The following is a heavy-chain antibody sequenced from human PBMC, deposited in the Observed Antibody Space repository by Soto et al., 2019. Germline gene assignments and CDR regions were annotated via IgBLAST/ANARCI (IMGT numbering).Heavy chain of an antibody. CDR3: AKIRGYDLGSTTFQH. CDR2: ISGNGDTT. D-gene: IGHD5-12*01. J-gene: IGHJ1*01. CDR1: GFTFSSSA. Sequence: EVQLWESGGGLVQPGGSLRLSCAASGFTFSSSAMSWVRQAPGKGLDWVSAISGNGDTTYFADSVKGRFTISRDISKNTLYLQMNSLRAEDTAVYYCAKIRGYDLGSTTFQHWGQGTLVTVSS. V-gene: IGHV3-23*01.